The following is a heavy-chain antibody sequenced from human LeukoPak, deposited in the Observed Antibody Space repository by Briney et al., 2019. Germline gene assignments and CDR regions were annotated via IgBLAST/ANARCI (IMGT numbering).Heavy chain of an antibody. CDR2: INWNGGST. D-gene: IGHD3-22*01. J-gene: IGHJ3*02. CDR1: GFTFDNYG. Sequence: GGSLRLSCAASGFTFDNYGMSWVRQAPGNGLEGVSGINWNGGSTGYADSVKGRFTISRDNAKNSLYLQMNSLRAEDTALYYCARIDTYYYDSSGYYSAFDIWGQGTIVTVSS. CDR3: ARIDTYYYDSSGYYSAFDI. V-gene: IGHV3-20*04.